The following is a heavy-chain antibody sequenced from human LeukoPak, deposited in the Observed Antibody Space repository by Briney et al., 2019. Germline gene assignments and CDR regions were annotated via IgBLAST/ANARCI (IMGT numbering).Heavy chain of an antibody. CDR3: AQDLSYIGLDN. J-gene: IGHJ4*02. V-gene: IGHV3-23*01. Sequence: GGSLRLSCAASGFTFRNYGMNWVRQAPGKGLEWVSAFSASGSTYYADSVKGRFTVSRDNSENMLYLQMNSLRAEDTAVYYCAQDLSYIGLDNWGQGTLVTVSS. CDR1: GFTFRNYG. CDR2: FSASGST. D-gene: IGHD2-15*01.